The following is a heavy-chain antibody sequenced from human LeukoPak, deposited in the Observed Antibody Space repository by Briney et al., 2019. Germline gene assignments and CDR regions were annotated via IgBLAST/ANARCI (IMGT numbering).Heavy chain of an antibody. CDR1: GFTFDDYA. J-gene: IGHJ4*02. CDR2: ISWNSGSI. V-gene: IGHV3-9*01. D-gene: IGHD6-19*01. CDR3: AKVVTYIAVAGPFDY. Sequence: GGSLRLSCAASGFTFDDYAMHWVRQAPGKGLEWVSGISWNSGSIGYADSVKGRFTISRDNAKNSLYLQMNSLRAEDTALYYCAKVVTYIAVAGPFDYWGQGTLVTASS.